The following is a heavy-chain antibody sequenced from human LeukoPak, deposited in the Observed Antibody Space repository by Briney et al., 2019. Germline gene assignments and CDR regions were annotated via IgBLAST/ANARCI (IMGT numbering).Heavy chain of an antibody. D-gene: IGHD1-26*01. J-gene: IGHJ4*02. CDR3: ARVVGATKGSDY. CDR2: IYHSGST. Sequence: PSETLSLTCTVSGYSISSGYYWGWIRQPPGKGLEWIGSIYHSGSTYYNPSLKSRVTISVDTSKNQFSLKLSSVTAADTAVYYCARVVGATKGSDYWGQGTLVTVSS. V-gene: IGHV4-38-2*02. CDR1: GYSISSGYY.